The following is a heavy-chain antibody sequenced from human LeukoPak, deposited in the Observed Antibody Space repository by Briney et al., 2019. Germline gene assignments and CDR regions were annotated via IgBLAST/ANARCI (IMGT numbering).Heavy chain of an antibody. CDR2: IKQDGSEK. CDR1: GFTFGSYW. J-gene: IGHJ3*02. D-gene: IGHD4-17*01. CDR3: ARDFYGDYALSAFDI. Sequence: GGSLRLSCAASGFTFGSYWMSWVRQAPGKGLEWLANIKQDGSEKYYVDSVKGRFTISRDNAKNSLYLQMNSLRAEDTAVYYCARDFYGDYALSAFDIWGQGTMVTVSS. V-gene: IGHV3-7*01.